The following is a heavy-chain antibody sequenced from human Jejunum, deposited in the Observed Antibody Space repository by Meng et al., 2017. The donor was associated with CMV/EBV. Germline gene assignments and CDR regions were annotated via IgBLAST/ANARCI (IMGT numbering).Heavy chain of an antibody. D-gene: IGHD1-26*01. J-gene: IGHJ4*02. CDR1: GFTFSTYA. CDR2: ITAAGAT. Sequence: LRLSCAASGFTFSTYAMNWGRQAPGKGLEWVADITAAGATYYAGSVQGRFTVSRDNSKNTLYLEMSGLRADDTAIYFCTWEALALWGQGTMVTVSS. CDR3: TWEALAL. V-gene: IGHV3-23*01.